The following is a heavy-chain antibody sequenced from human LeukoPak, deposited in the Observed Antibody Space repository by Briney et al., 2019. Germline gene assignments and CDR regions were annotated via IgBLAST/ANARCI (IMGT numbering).Heavy chain of an antibody. CDR1: GFTFSSYA. CDR3: ASSYDYVWGSYRYGAFDI. D-gene: IGHD3-16*02. J-gene: IGHJ3*02. V-gene: IGHV3-30*04. CDR2: ISYDGSNK. Sequence: GGSLRLSCAASGFTFSSYAMHWVRQAPGKGLEWVAVISYDGSNKYYADSVKGRFTISRDNSKNTLYLQMNSLRAEDTAVYYCASSYDYVWGSYRYGAFDIWGQGTMVTVSS.